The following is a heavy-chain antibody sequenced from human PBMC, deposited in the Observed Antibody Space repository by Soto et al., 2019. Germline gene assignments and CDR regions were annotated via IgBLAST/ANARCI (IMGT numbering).Heavy chain of an antibody. CDR1: GYTFTSYG. CDR2: ISAYNGNT. D-gene: IGHD3-3*01. CDR3: ARGSQRYYDFWSGTSVKYYYYYGMDV. V-gene: IGHV1-18*04. J-gene: IGHJ6*02. Sequence: ASVKVSCKASGYTFTSYGISWVRQAPGQGLEWMGWISAYNGNTNYAQKLQGRVTMTTDTSTSTAYMELRSLRSDDTAVYYCARGSQRYYDFWSGTSVKYYYYYGMDVWGQGTKVTVSS.